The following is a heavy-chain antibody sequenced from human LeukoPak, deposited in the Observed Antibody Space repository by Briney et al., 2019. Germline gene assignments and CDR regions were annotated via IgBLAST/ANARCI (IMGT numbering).Heavy chain of an antibody. D-gene: IGHD3-10*01. CDR3: ARAKFSTYYPQGFYFDY. CDR2: IYTSGST. J-gene: IGHJ4*02. V-gene: IGHV4-4*07. Sequence: MPSGTLSLTCTVSGGSISSYYWSWIRQPAGKGLEWIGRIYTSGSTNYNPSLKSRVTMSVDTSKNQFSLKLSSVTAADTAVYYCARAKFSTYYPQGFYFDYWGQGTLVTVSS. CDR1: GGSISSYY.